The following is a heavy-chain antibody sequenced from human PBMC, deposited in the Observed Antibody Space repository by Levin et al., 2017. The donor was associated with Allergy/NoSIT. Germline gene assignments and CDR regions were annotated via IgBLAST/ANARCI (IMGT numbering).Heavy chain of an antibody. V-gene: IGHV4-39*01. D-gene: IGHD6-13*01. CDR1: GGSISSSSYY. CDR3: ARHRRQQLVPYY. Sequence: PSETLSLTCTVSGGSISSSSYYWGWIRQPPGTGLEWIGSIYYSGSTYYNPSLKSRVTISVDTSKNQFSLKLSSVTAADTAVYYCARHRRQQLVPYYWGQGTLVTVSS. J-gene: IGHJ4*02. CDR2: IYYSGST.